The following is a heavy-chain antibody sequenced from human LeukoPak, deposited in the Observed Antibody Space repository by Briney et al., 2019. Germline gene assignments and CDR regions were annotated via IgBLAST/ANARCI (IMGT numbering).Heavy chain of an antibody. CDR1: GGSISGYY. V-gene: IGHV4-59*01. J-gene: IGHJ3*02. D-gene: IGHD2-2*01. CDR2: IYYSGST. Sequence: PSETLSLTCTVSGGSISGYYWSWIRQPPGKGLEWIEYIYYSGSTNYNPSLKSRVTISEDTSKNQFSLELSSVTAADTAVYYCARAPVFHSFDIWGQGTMVTVSS. CDR3: ARAPVFHSFDI.